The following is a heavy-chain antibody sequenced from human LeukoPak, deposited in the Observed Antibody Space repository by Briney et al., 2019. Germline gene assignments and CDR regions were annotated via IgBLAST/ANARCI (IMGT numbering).Heavy chain of an antibody. CDR3: AREYYYDTSGYYSYHLDY. D-gene: IGHD3-22*01. CDR2: INPNSGDT. Sequence: SVKVSCKASGYPFTGYYMHWVRQAPGQGLEWMGWINPNSGDTNYAQKFQGRVTMTRDTSISTAYMELSRLRSDDTAVYYCAREYYYDTSGYYSYHLDYWGQGTLVTVSS. V-gene: IGHV1-2*02. J-gene: IGHJ4*02. CDR1: GYPFTGYY.